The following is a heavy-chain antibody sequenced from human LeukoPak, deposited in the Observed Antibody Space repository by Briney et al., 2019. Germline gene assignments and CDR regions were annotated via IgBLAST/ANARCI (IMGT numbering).Heavy chain of an antibody. Sequence: GGSLRLSCAASGFTFSSYSMSWIRQAPGKGLEWVSYISSSGGTIYYADSVKGRFTISRDNAKNSLYLQMNSLRAEDTAVYYCARDTYGMDVWGQGTTVTVSS. CDR1: GFTFSSYS. CDR2: ISSSGGTI. J-gene: IGHJ6*02. CDR3: ARDTYGMDV. V-gene: IGHV3-48*04.